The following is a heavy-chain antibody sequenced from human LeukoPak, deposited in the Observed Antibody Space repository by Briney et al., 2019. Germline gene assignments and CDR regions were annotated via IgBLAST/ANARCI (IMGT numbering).Heavy chain of an antibody. CDR1: GFTFSSYA. D-gene: IGHD6-13*01. CDR2: IRGSGGNT. Sequence: GGSLRLSCAASGFTFSSYAMSWVRQAPGKGLEWVSGIRGSGGNTYSADSVKGRFAISRDNSKNTVYLQMNSLRAEDTAIYYCAKEGGLPYASSGEAQQQLVEDSRYGFDYWGQGTLVTVSS. V-gene: IGHV3-23*01. CDR3: AKEGGLPYASSGEAQQQLVEDSRYGFDY. J-gene: IGHJ4*02.